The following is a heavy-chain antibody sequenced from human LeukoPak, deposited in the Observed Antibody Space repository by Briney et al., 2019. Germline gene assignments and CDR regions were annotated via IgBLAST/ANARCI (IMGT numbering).Heavy chain of an antibody. J-gene: IGHJ4*02. CDR1: GFTFSSYA. CDR3: ARDSNYYGSGSYFAALDY. CDR2: ISYDGSNK. D-gene: IGHD3-10*01. Sequence: GGSLRLSCAASGFTFSSYAMHWVRQAPGKGLEWVAVISYDGSNKYYADSVKGRFTISRDNSKNTLYLQMNSLRAEDTAVYYCARDSNYYGSGSYFAALDYWGQGTLATVSS. V-gene: IGHV3-30-3*01.